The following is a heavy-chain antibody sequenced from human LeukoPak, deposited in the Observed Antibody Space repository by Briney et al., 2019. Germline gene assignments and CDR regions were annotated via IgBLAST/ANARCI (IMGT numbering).Heavy chain of an antibody. CDR3: ARALKATVTLVDY. CDR2: INHSGST. J-gene: IGHJ4*02. CDR1: GGSFSGYY. V-gene: IGHV4-34*01. D-gene: IGHD4-17*01. Sequence: SETLSLTCALYGGSFSGYYWSWIRQPPGNGLEWIGEINHSGSTNYNPSLKSRVTISVDTSKNQFSLNLSSVTAADTAVYYCARALKATVTLVDYWGQGTLVTVSS.